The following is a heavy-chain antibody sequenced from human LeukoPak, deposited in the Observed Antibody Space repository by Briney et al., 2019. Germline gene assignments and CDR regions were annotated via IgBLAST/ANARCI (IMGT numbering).Heavy chain of an antibody. J-gene: IGHJ6*02. CDR1: GYTFTGYY. D-gene: IGHD3-10*01. V-gene: IGHV1-2*02. CDR2: LNPNSGDT. Sequence: ASVTVSFKASGYTFTGYYMHWVRQAPGQGLEWMGWLNPNSGDTKYSRKFQGRVTMTRDTSISTAYMELSRLTSDDTAVYYCARGPRVRRIVMTGDFYYIMDVWGQGTTVTVSS. CDR3: ARGPRVRRIVMTGDFYYIMDV.